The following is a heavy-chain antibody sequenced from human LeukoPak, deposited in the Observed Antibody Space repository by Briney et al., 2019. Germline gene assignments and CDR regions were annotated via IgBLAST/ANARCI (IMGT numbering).Heavy chain of an antibody. CDR3: ARDPPDY. V-gene: IGHV3-48*03. CDR1: GFTFSSYE. Sequence: GGSLRLSCGASGFTFSSYEMNWVRQAPGKGLEWVSYISSGGSAIYYADSVKGRFTISRDNAKNSLYLQMNSLRAEDTGVYYCARDPPDYWGQGILVTVSS. CDR2: ISSGGSAI. J-gene: IGHJ4*02.